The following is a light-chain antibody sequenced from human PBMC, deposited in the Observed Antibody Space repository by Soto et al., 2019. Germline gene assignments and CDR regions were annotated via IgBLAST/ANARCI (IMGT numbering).Light chain of an antibody. CDR3: QQYGGAIT. Sequence: EFVLTQSPGTVSLSPGARATLSCRTSQSVSSKVAWYQHKPGQAPRLLMYGASTRAAGIPDRFIGSGSGTDFTLTISRLEREDFAVYYCQQYGGAITFGQGTRLEIK. V-gene: IGKV3-20*01. J-gene: IGKJ5*01. CDR1: QSVSSK. CDR2: GAS.